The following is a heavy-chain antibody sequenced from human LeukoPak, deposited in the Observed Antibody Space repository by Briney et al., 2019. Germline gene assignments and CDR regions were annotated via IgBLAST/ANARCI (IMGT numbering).Heavy chain of an antibody. Sequence: GGSLRLPCAASGFTFSSYSMNWVRQAPGKGLEWVSSISSSSSYIYYADSVKGRFTISRDNSKNTLYLQMNSLRAEDTAVYYCAKVWYFSSGWSPFDYWGQGTLVTVSS. CDR3: AKVWYFSSGWSPFDY. J-gene: IGHJ4*02. V-gene: IGHV3-21*04. CDR1: GFTFSSYS. CDR2: ISSSSSYI. D-gene: IGHD6-19*01.